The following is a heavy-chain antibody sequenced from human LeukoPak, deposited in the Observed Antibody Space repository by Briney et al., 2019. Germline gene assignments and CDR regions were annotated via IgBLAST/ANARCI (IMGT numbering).Heavy chain of an antibody. CDR2: IYISRST. J-gene: IGHJ4*02. Sequence: PSETLSLTCTVSGGSISSYYWSWIRQPAGKGLEWLGRIYISRSTNYNPSLKSRVTMSVDTSKNQFSLKLSSVTAADTAVYYCARDRGTWNDDGFDYWGQGTLVTVSS. CDR1: GGSISSYY. D-gene: IGHD1-1*01. V-gene: IGHV4-4*07. CDR3: ARDRGTWNDDGFDY.